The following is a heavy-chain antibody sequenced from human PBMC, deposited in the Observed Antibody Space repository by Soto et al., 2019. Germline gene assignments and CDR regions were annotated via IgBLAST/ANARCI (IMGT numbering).Heavy chain of an antibody. CDR1: GGSFSGYY. Sequence: KPSETLSLTCAFYGGSFSGYYWSWIRQPPGKGLEWIGEINHSGSTNYNPSLKSRVTISVDTSKNQFSLKLSSVTAADTAVYYCARAPVLRFFFRGGGYGMDVWGQGTTVTVSS. CDR3: ARAPVLRFFFRGGGYGMDV. D-gene: IGHD3-3*01. CDR2: INHSGST. J-gene: IGHJ6*02. V-gene: IGHV4-34*01.